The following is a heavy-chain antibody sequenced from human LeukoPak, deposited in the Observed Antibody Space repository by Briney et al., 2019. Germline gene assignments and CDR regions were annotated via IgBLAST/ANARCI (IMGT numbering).Heavy chain of an antibody. Sequence: PSETLSLTCTVSGGSISSHYWSWIRQPPGKGLEWIGYIYYSGSTNYNPSLKSRVTISVDTSKNQFTLKLSSVTAADTAVYYCASLNGDYAFDYWGQGTLVTVSS. V-gene: IGHV4-59*11. J-gene: IGHJ4*02. D-gene: IGHD4-17*01. CDR3: ASLNGDYAFDY. CDR2: IYYSGST. CDR1: GGSISSHY.